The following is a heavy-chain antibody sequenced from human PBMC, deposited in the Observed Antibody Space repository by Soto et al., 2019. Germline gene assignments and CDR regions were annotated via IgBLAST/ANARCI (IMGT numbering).Heavy chain of an antibody. CDR3: ARDHDYGDYAFNGAFDI. V-gene: IGHV1-69*13. D-gene: IGHD4-17*01. J-gene: IGHJ3*02. Sequence: ASVKVSCKASGGTFSSYAISWVRQAPGQGLEWMGGIIPIFGTANYAQKFQGRVTITADESTSTAYMELSSLRSEDTAVYYCARDHDYGDYAFNGAFDIWGQGTMVTVSS. CDR1: GGTFSSYA. CDR2: IIPIFGTA.